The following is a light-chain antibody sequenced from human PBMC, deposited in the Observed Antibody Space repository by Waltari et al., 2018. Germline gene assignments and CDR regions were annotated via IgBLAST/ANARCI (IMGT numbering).Light chain of an antibody. CDR3: SSFTTGSTGL. Sequence: DKKHPGRGPRRISRNVSERPSGVPHRFSGSKSGNTASLTISSLRSEDESLYFCSSFTTGSTGLFGGGTKLTVL. J-gene: IGLJ2*01. V-gene: IGLV2-14*03. CDR2: NVS.